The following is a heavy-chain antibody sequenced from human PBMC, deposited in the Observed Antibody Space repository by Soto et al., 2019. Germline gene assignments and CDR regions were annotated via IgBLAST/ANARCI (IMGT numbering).Heavy chain of an antibody. J-gene: IGHJ3*02. CDR1: GFTFDDYA. V-gene: IGHV3-9*01. Sequence: GGSLRLSCAASGFTFDDYAMHWVRQAPGKGLEWVSGISWNSGSIGYADSVKGRFTISRDNAKNSLYLQMNSLRAEDTALYYCAKDIMPRITIFGVVIGLGAFDIWGQGTMVTVSS. D-gene: IGHD3-3*01. CDR2: ISWNSGSI. CDR3: AKDIMPRITIFGVVIGLGAFDI.